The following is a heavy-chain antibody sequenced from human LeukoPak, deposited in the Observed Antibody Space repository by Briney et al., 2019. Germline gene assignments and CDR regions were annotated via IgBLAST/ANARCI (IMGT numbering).Heavy chain of an antibody. J-gene: IGHJ4*02. CDR2: IWHDGSNK. Sequence: GGSLRLSCAASGFTFSSYGMHWVRQAPGKGREWVAVIWHDGSNKYYADSVKGRFTISRDNSKNTLYLQMNSLRAKDTAVYYCAREENYYGSGSYPGSWGQGTLVTVSS. V-gene: IGHV3-33*01. D-gene: IGHD3-10*01. CDR1: GFTFSSYG. CDR3: AREENYYGSGSYPGS.